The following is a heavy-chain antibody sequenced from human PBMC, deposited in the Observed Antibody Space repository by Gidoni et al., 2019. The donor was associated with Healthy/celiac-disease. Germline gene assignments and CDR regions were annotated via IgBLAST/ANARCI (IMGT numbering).Heavy chain of an antibody. D-gene: IGHD3-10*01. CDR1: GVPFSSYA. J-gene: IGHJ4*02. Sequence: EVQLLESGGGLVQPGGSLRLPCAAPGVPFSSYAMSWVRQAPGKGLAWVSAISGSGGSTYYADSVKGRFTISRDNSKNTLYLQMNSLRAEDTAVYYCAKDRGDGYNEYYFDYWGQGTLVTVSS. CDR2: ISGSGGST. V-gene: IGHV3-23*01. CDR3: AKDRGDGYNEYYFDY.